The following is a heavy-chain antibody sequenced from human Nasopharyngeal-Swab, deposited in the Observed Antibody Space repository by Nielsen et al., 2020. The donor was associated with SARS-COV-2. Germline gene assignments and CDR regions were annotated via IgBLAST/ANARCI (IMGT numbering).Heavy chain of an antibody. D-gene: IGHD2-2*01. CDR1: GFSFSSYA. Sequence: GESLKISCAASGFSFSSYAMSWVRQAPGKGLEWVSGIIGSGGGSTYYADSVKGRFTISRDNTKNSLYLQMGSLRDEDAAVYYCARKRPGSSLFDYWGQGALVTVSS. CDR2: IIGSGGGST. CDR3: ARKRPGSSLFDY. V-gene: IGHV3-23*01. J-gene: IGHJ4*02.